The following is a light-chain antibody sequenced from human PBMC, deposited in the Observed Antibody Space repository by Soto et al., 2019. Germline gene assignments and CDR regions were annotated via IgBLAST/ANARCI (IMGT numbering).Light chain of an antibody. CDR3: SSYTSSFKLAV. Sequence: SALTQPASVSGSPGQSITIFCTGTSNDVGGYNYVSWYQQHPGSAPKLMIYDVSSRPSGVSNRFSGSTSGNTASLTISGLQAEDEADYYCSSYTSSFKLAVFGSGTKVTV. V-gene: IGLV2-14*03. J-gene: IGLJ1*01. CDR1: SNDVGGYNY. CDR2: DVS.